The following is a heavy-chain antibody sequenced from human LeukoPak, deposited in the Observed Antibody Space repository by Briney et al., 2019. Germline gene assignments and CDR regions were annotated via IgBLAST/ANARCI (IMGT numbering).Heavy chain of an antibody. CDR2: INPNSGGT. CDR1: GYTFTGYY. Sequence: ASVKVFCKASGYTFTGYYMLWVRQAPGQGLEWMGWINPNSGGTNYAQKFQGRVTMTRDTSISTAYMELSRLRSDDTAVYYCARRQYYYYGMDVWGQGTTVTVSS. J-gene: IGHJ6*02. V-gene: IGHV1-2*02. CDR3: ARRQYYYYGMDV.